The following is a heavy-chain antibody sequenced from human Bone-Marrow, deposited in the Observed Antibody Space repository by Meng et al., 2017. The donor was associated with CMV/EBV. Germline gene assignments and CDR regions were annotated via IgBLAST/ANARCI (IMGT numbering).Heavy chain of an antibody. CDR2: IIPIFGTA. CDR1: GGTFSSYA. CDR3: ARGPWGEMATISMFVA. D-gene: IGHD5-24*01. Sequence: SVKVSCKASGGTFSSYAISWVRQAPGQGLEWKGGIIPIFGTANYAQTFQGRVTITTDESTSTAYMELRSLRSEDTAVYYCARGPWGEMATISMFVACGEGSLVTVAS. J-gene: IGHJ5*02. V-gene: IGHV1-69*05.